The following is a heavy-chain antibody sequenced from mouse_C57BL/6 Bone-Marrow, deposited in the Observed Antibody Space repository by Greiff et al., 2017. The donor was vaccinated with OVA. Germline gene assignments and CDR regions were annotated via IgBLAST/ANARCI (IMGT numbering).Heavy chain of an antibody. CDR2: ISNGGGST. CDR3: ARHYGSSYNAMDY. Sequence: EVKVVESGGGLVQPGGSLKLSCAASGFTFSDYYMYWVRQTPEKRLEWVAYISNGGGSTYYPDTVKGRFTISRDNAKNTLYLQMSRLKSEDTAMYYCARHYGSSYNAMDYWGQGTSVTVSS. D-gene: IGHD1-1*01. J-gene: IGHJ4*01. V-gene: IGHV5-12*01. CDR1: GFTFSDYY.